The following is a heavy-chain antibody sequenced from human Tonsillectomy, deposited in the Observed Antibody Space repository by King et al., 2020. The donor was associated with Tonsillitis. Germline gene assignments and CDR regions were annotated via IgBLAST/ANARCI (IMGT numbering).Heavy chain of an antibody. CDR3: AKDMGVGATGDAFDI. V-gene: IGHV3-9*01. Sequence: VQLVESGGGFIQPGRSLRLSCAASGFTFDDYAMHWVRHAPGKGLEWVSGISWNSGSIAYADSVKGRFTISRDNAKNSLYLQMNSLRAEDTALYYCAKDMGVGATGDAFDIWGQGTMVTVSS. J-gene: IGHJ3*02. D-gene: IGHD1-26*01. CDR2: ISWNSGSI. CDR1: GFTFDDYA.